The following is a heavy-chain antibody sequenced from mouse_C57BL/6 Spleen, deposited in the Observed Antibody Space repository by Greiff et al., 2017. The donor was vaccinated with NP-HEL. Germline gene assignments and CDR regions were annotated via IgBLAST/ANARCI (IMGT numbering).Heavy chain of an antibody. Sequence: QVQLQQPGAELVKPGASVKLSCKASGYTFTSYWMQWVKQRPGQGLEWIGEIDPSDSYTNYNQKFKGKATLTVDTSSSTAYMQLSSLTSEDSAVYYCARGLLLAGYAMDYWGQGTSVTVSS. D-gene: IGHD3-1*01. CDR2: IDPSDSYT. V-gene: IGHV1-50*01. J-gene: IGHJ4*01. CDR3: ARGLLLAGYAMDY. CDR1: GYTFTSYW.